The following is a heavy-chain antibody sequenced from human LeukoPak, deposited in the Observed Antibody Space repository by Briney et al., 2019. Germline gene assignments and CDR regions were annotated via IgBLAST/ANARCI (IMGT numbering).Heavy chain of an antibody. CDR1: GFTFSSSS. J-gene: IGHJ4*02. Sequence: GGSLRLSCAASGFTFSSSSISWVRQAPGKGLEWVAVIWYDGSNKYYADSVKGRFTISRDNSKNTLYLQMNSLRAEDTAVYYCARGPHFGVVAVDYWGQGTLVTVSS. D-gene: IGHD3-3*01. CDR2: IWYDGSNK. V-gene: IGHV3-33*08. CDR3: ARGPHFGVVAVDY.